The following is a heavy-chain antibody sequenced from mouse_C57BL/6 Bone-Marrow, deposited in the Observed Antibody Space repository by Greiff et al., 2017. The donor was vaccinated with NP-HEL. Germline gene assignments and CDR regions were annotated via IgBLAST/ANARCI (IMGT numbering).Heavy chain of an antibody. D-gene: IGHD1-1*01. V-gene: IGHV1-47*01. Sequence: QVQLQQSGAELVKPGASVKMSCKASGYTFTTYPLAWMKQHHGKSLEWIGNFHPYNDDTKYNEKFKGKATLTVEKSSSTVYLERSRLTSEDTAVYYWERELRYWYIDDWGTGTTVTVSS. J-gene: IGHJ1*03. CDR3: ERELRYWYIDD. CDR1: GYTFTTYP. CDR2: FHPYNDDT.